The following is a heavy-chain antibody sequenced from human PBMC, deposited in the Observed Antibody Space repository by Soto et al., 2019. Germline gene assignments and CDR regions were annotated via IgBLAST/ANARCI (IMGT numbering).Heavy chain of an antibody. D-gene: IGHD3-3*01. CDR3: AKGPIFGVENIYDY. CDR2: MSGSGGTA. V-gene: IGHV3-23*01. J-gene: IGHJ4*02. CDR1: GFTFSSYA. Sequence: EVQLLESGGGLVQPGGSLRLSCAASGFTFSSYAMSWVRQAPGKGLEWVSGMSGSGGTAYYRDSGKGRFTISRDNSKQTLYQQMNSLRDEDTALYYCAKGPIFGVENIYDYWGQGTLVTVSS.